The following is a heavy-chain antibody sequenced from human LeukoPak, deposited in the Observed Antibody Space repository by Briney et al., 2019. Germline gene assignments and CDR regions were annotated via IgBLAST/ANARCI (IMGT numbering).Heavy chain of an antibody. CDR2: MNPDSGNT. D-gene: IGHD6-13*01. Sequence: ASVKVSCKASGHTFTSYDINWVRQATGQGLEWMGWMNPDSGNTGYAPKFQGRVTMTRNPSISTAYMELSSLTSEDTAVYYCARRIAAAGVGIVYWGQGTLVTVSS. J-gene: IGHJ4*02. V-gene: IGHV1-8*01. CDR1: GHTFTSYD. CDR3: ARRIAAAGVGIVY.